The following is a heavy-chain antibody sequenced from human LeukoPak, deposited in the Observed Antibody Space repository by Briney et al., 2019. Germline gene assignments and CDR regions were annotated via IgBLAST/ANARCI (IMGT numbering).Heavy chain of an antibody. J-gene: IGHJ4*02. Sequence: SETLSLTCIVSGDXISSSSYYWSWIRQPPGKGLEWIGEINHSGSTNYNPSLKSRVAISVDTSKNQFSLKLSSVTAADTAVYYCARGGGSGYVYWGQGTLVTVSS. CDR3: ARGGGSGYVY. CDR2: INHSGST. D-gene: IGHD5-12*01. V-gene: IGHV4-39*07. CDR1: GDXISSSSYY.